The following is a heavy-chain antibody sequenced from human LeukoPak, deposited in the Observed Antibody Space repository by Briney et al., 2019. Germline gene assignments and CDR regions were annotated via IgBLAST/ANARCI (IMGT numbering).Heavy chain of an antibody. CDR3: AIGYYDSSGYSNAFAI. V-gene: IGHV4-59*01. CDR1: GVSISSSY. J-gene: IGHJ3*02. CDR2: IHQNGNT. D-gene: IGHD3-22*01. Sequence: SETLSLTCSVSGVSISSSYWSWIRQPPGKRLEWIGFIHQNGNTNYNPSLKSRVTMSVDTSKNQFSLQMRSVTAADTAVYYCAIGYYDSSGYSNAFAIWSQGTMVAV.